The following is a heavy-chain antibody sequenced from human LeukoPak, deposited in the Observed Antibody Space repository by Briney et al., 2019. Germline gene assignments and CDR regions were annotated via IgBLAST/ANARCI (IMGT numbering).Heavy chain of an antibody. CDR2: IYYSGST. V-gene: IGHV4-59*01. J-gene: IGHJ5*02. CDR1: GGSISSYY. CDR3: ASSPASSGSDFCFDP. Sequence: SETLSLTCTVSGGSISSYYWSWIRQPPGKGLEWIGYIYYSGSTNYNPSLKSRVTISVDTSRNQFSLKLSSVTAADTAVYYCASSPASSGSDFCFDPWRQGTLVTVSS. D-gene: IGHD1-26*01.